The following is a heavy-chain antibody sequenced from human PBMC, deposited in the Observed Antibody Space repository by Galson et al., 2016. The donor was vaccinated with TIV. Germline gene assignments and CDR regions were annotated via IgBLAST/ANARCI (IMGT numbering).Heavy chain of an antibody. Sequence: SVKVSCKASGGTFSTYVFNWVRLAPGQGLEWMGGIIPLFGTINYAQKFQGRVTITADESSTTVYMELNSLRSGDTAVYYCASDRNTALDTYHYYYGMDVWGQGTTVTASS. D-gene: IGHD5-18*01. J-gene: IGHJ6*02. CDR1: GGTFSTYV. CDR2: IIPLFGTI. CDR3: ASDRNTALDTYHYYYGMDV. V-gene: IGHV1-69*13.